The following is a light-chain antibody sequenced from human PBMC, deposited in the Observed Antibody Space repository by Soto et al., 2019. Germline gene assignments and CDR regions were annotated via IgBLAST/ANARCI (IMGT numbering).Light chain of an antibody. V-gene: IGKV3-15*01. CDR3: EQYNNWPLT. CDR2: EAS. J-gene: IGKJ4*01. CDR1: QSVNSN. Sequence: EIVMTQSPATLSASPGERATLSCRASQSVNSNLAWYQQKRGQAPRLLIYEASSRATGIPARFSASGSGTEFTLTISSLQSEDFAVYYCEQYNNWPLTFGGGTNVEIK.